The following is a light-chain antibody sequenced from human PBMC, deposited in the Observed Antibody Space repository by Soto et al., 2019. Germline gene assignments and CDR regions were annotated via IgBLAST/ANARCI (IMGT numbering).Light chain of an antibody. Sequence: EIVLTQSPGTLSLSPGERATLPCRASQYITNNCVAWYQHKPGQAPRLLIYGASSRATGIPVRFSGSGSGTDFTLIISRLEPEDFAVYYCQQHGNSPRTFGQGTKV. CDR3: QQHGNSPRT. J-gene: IGKJ1*01. V-gene: IGKV3-20*01. CDR1: QYITNNC. CDR2: GAS.